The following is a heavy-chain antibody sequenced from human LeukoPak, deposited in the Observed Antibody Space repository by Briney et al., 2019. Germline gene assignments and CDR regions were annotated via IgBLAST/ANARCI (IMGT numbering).Heavy chain of an antibody. Sequence: PGGSLRLSCAASGFTVSSNYMSCVRQAPGKGLEWVSVIYSGGSTYYADSVKGRFAISRDNSKHTLYLQMNSLRAEDTALYYCARDGGSSSWYFDYWGQGTLVTASS. CDR2: IYSGGST. CDR1: GFTVSSNY. CDR3: ARDGGSSSWYFDY. V-gene: IGHV3-53*01. D-gene: IGHD6-13*01. J-gene: IGHJ4*02.